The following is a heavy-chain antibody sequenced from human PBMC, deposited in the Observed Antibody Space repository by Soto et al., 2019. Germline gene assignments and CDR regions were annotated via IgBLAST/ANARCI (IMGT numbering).Heavy chain of an antibody. CDR1: GFTVTSNY. Sequence: LRLSCAASGFTVTSNYLTWVRQAPGKGLEWVSVIYRSGATYYPDSVRGRFTASRDYSHNTLYLQMDSLRVEDTAAYYCARDSGMIRGSYGVDVWGPGTTVTVSS. D-gene: IGHD3-10*01. J-gene: IGHJ6*02. CDR3: ARDSGMIRGSYGVDV. V-gene: IGHV3-53*01. CDR2: IYRSGAT.